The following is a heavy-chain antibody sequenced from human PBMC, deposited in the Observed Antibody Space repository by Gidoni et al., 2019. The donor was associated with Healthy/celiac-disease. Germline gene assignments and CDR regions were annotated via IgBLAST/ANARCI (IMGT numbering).Heavy chain of an antibody. V-gene: IGHV4-34*01. Sequence: QVQLQQWGEGRLKPSETLSLTFAVYGGFFSGYYWSWIRQPPGKGLWWIGEIKHSGSTNYTTSLKSRVTISLDTSKNQFSLKRRYVTAADTAVYYCSRRRQIYSSYGYYSMDVWGQGTTVTVSS. D-gene: IGHD4-4*01. CDR2: IKHSGST. CDR3: SRRRQIYSSYGYYSMDV. CDR1: GGFFSGYY. J-gene: IGHJ6*02.